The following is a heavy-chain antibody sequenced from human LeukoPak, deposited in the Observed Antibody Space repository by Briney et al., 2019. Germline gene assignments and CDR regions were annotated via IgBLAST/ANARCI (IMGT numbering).Heavy chain of an antibody. CDR2: IYHSGST. D-gene: IGHD3-10*01. V-gene: IGHV4-30-2*01. J-gene: IGHJ6*02. CDR3: ARERITMVRGVRYGMDV. CDR1: GGSISSGGYS. Sequence: SETLSLTCAVSGGSISSGGYSWSWIRQPPGKGLEWIGYIYHSGSTYYNPSLKSRVTISVDRSKNQFSLKLSSVTAADTAVCYCARERITMVRGVRYGMDVWGQGATVTVSS.